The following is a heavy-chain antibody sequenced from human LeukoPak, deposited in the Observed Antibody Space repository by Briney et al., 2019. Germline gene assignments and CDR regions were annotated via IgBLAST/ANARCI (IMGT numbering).Heavy chain of an antibody. CDR1: GFTFSSYA. D-gene: IGHD3-9*01. Sequence: PGGSLRLSCAASGFTFSSYAMSWVRQAPGKGLEWVSAISGSGGSTYYADSVMGRFTISRDNSKNTLCLQMNSLRAEDTAVYYCAKGDAGYFDWLLGRDYYYYGMDVWGQGTTVTVSS. J-gene: IGHJ6*02. CDR3: AKGDAGYFDWLLGRDYYYYGMDV. CDR2: ISGSGGST. V-gene: IGHV3-23*01.